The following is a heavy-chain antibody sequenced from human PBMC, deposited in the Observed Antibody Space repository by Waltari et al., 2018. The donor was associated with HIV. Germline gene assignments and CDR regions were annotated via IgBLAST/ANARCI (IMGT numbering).Heavy chain of an antibody. D-gene: IGHD3-10*01. CDR2: MDYSGNT. V-gene: IGHV4-39*01. CDR1: GGSINTISYN. J-gene: IGHJ2*01. CDR3: ASRTFHSSGSYVYWYFDL. Sequence: QLQLQESGPGMVKPSETLSLTCSVSGGSINTISYNWGWIRQPPGKGLEWIGTMDYSGNTSNYPSLRSRVTISGDPSKNEFSLQLTSVTAADTAVYYCASRTFHSSGSYVYWYFDLWGRGTLVAVSS.